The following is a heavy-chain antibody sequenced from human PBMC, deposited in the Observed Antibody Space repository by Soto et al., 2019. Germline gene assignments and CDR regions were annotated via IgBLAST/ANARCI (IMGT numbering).Heavy chain of an antibody. J-gene: IGHJ4*02. CDR2: IYTSGIT. Sequence: LSLTCTVSGGSISSYYWGWIRQPAGKGLEWIGRIYTSGITSYNPSLKSRVTMSVDTSKNQFSLRVTSVTAADTGVYYCARLLLQQPWYFHYWGQGTLVTVSS. CDR1: GGSISSYY. V-gene: IGHV4-4*07. D-gene: IGHD4-4*01. CDR3: ARLLLQQPWYFHY.